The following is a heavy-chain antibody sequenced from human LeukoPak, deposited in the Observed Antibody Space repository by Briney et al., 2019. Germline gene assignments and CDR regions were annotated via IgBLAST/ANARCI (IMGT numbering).Heavy chain of an antibody. D-gene: IGHD1-26*01. Sequence: SETLSPTCTVSGGSISSSSYYWGWIRQPPGKGLEWIGSIYYSGSTYYNPSLKSRVTISVDTSKNQFSLKLSSVTAADTAVYYCAGGYSGSYFVDYWGQGTLVTVSS. V-gene: IGHV4-39*01. CDR3: AGGYSGSYFVDY. CDR1: GGSISSSSYY. J-gene: IGHJ4*02. CDR2: IYYSGST.